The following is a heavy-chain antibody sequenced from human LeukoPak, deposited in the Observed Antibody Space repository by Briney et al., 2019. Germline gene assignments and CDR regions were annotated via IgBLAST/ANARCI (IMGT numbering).Heavy chain of an antibody. V-gene: IGHV4-39*02. J-gene: IGHJ6*02. CDR3: ARDPCSSTSCYFRYYYYGMDV. D-gene: IGHD2-2*01. Sequence: SETLSLTCTVSGGSISSSSYYWGWIRQPPGKGLEWIGSIYYSGSTYYNPSLKSRVTISVDTSKNQFSLKLSSVTAADTAVYYCARDPCSSTSCYFRYYYYGMDVWGQGTTATVSS. CDR1: GGSISSSSYY. CDR2: IYYSGST.